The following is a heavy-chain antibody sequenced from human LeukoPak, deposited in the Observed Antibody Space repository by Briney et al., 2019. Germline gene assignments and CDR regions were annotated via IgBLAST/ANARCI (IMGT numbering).Heavy chain of an antibody. CDR2: ISWNSGSI. D-gene: IGHD2-15*01. V-gene: IGHV3-9*01. CDR3: AKDTLSRYCSGGSCPPSYYYYGMDV. J-gene: IGHJ6*02. Sequence: PGGSLRLSCAASGFTFTSYGMHWVRQAPGKGLEWVSGISWNSGSIGYADSVKGRFTISRDNAKNSLYLQMNSLRAEDTALYYCAKDTLSRYCSGGSCPPSYYYYGMDVWGQGTTVTVSS. CDR1: GFTFTSYG.